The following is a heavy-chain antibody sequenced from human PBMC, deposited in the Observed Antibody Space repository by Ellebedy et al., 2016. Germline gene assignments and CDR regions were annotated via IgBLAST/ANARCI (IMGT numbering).Heavy chain of an antibody. D-gene: IGHD2-2*01. J-gene: IGHJ3*02. V-gene: IGHV3-64D*06. CDR3: VMDIYCSSTSCHDAFDI. CDR1: GFTFSSYA. Sequence: GESLKISXAASGFTFSSYAMHWVRQAPGKGLEYVSAISSNGGSTYYADSVKGRFTISRDNSKNTLYLQMSSLRAEDTAVYYCVMDIYCSSTSCHDAFDIWGQGTMVTVSS. CDR2: ISSNGGST.